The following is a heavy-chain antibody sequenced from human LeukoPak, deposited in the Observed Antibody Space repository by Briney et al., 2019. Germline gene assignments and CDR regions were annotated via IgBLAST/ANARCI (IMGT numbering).Heavy chain of an antibody. CDR2: IYYTGRT. D-gene: IGHD2/OR15-2a*01. J-gene: IGHJ5*02. Sequence: SQTLSLTCSVSGGSISSSAYHWSWFRQHPGKGLEWIGYIYYTGRTYYSPSLKSRVTISVDTSKNQFSLKLSSVTAADTAVYYCASVIGPLRIDPWGQGTLVTVSS. CDR1: GGSISSSAYH. V-gene: IGHV4-31*03. CDR3: ASVIGPLRIDP.